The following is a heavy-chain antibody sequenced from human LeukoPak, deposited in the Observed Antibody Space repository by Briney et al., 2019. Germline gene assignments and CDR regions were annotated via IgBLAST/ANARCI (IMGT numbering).Heavy chain of an antibody. CDR1: GYTFTGYY. V-gene: IGHV1-2*02. Sequence: VASVKVSCKASGYTFTGYYMHWVRQAPGQGLEWMGWINPNSGGTNYAQKIQGRVIMTRDTSIRTAYMELSRLRSGDTAVYYCARGIWFGELPPFDYWGQGTLVTVSS. CDR2: INPNSGGT. D-gene: IGHD3-10*01. CDR3: ARGIWFGELPPFDY. J-gene: IGHJ4*02.